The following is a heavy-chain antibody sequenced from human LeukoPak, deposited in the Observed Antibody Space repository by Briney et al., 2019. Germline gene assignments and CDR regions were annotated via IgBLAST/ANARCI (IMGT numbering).Heavy chain of an antibody. CDR3: AREPGIGYAFDI. D-gene: IGHD3-10*01. V-gene: IGHV3-7*01. J-gene: IGHJ3*02. Sequence: GGSLRLSCVVSGFTFASSWMTWVRQAPGKRLEWVANIKEDGSEKHYVDSVKGRFTISRDNAKNSLYLQMNSLRAEDTAVYYCAREPGIGYAFDIWGQGTMVTVSS. CDR2: IKEDGSEK. CDR1: GFTFASSW.